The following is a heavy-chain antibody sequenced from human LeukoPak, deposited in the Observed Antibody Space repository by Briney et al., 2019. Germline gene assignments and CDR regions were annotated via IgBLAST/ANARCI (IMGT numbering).Heavy chain of an antibody. CDR1: GYTFINYG. V-gene: IGHV1-46*01. Sequence: ASVKVSCKTSGYTFINYGINWVRQAPGQGLEWMGLINPTGGSTNYAQKFQGRVTMTRDTSTSTVYMELGSLTSEDTALYFCARAALGRRLPFDYWGQGTLVTVSS. CDR3: ARAALGRRLPFDY. J-gene: IGHJ4*02. D-gene: IGHD3-16*01. CDR2: INPTGGST.